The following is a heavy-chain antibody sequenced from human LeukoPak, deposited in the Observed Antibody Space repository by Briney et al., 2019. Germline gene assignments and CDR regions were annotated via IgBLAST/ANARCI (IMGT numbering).Heavy chain of an antibody. D-gene: IGHD6-6*01. CDR2: ISSSSSYI. Sequence: GGSLRLSCAASGFTFSSYSVNWVRQAPGKGLEWVSSISSSSSYIYYADSVKGRFTISRDNAKNSLYLQMNSLRAEDTAVYYCARGRLDGSSYFYYWGQGTLVTVSS. CDR3: ARGRLDGSSYFYY. V-gene: IGHV3-21*01. J-gene: IGHJ4*02. CDR1: GFTFSSYS.